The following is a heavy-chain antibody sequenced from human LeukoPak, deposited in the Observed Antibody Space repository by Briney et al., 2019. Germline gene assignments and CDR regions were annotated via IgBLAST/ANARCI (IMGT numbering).Heavy chain of an antibody. Sequence: SETLSLTCAVYGGSFSGYYWSWIRQPPGKGLEWVGEINHSGRTNYNPSLKSRVTISVDTSKNQCSLKLGSVTAADTAVYYCAGGFWGRFDYWGQGTLVTVSS. D-gene: IGHD7-27*01. CDR1: GGSFSGYY. V-gene: IGHV4-34*01. CDR2: INHSGRT. J-gene: IGHJ4*02. CDR3: AGGFWGRFDY.